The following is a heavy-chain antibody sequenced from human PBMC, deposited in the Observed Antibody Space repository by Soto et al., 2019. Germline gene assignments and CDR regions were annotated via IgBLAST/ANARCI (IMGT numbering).Heavy chain of an antibody. Sequence: QVRLQESGPGLVKPSETLSLTCTVSGASISRYYWSWIRQSPGKGLEWIGYLYNTGSTIYNPSLRRRATITVDTAKNKFPLKLILVTARDPAVYYCGSDLGVYCGVACYPLDVWGQGTTVTVSS. CDR3: GSDLGVYCGVACYPLDV. V-gene: IGHV4-59*01. D-gene: IGHD2-21*02. J-gene: IGHJ6*02. CDR2: LYNTGST. CDR1: GASISRYY.